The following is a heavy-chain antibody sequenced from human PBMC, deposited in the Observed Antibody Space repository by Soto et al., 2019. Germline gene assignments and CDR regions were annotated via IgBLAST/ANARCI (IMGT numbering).Heavy chain of an antibody. J-gene: IGHJ3*02. CDR1: GFTFSIYA. V-gene: IGHV3-23*01. CDR3: AKDRIIHNSVWDPFDI. CDR2: IGGGGDDT. Sequence: AQLLESGGGLVQPGGSLRLSCAASGFTFSIYAMSWVRQAPGKGLEWVSGIGGGGDDTNYADSVKGRFIISRDNYKSTLSLQMNGLRAEDTAVYYCAKDRIIHNSVWDPFDIWGQGTMVTVSS. D-gene: IGHD2-15*01.